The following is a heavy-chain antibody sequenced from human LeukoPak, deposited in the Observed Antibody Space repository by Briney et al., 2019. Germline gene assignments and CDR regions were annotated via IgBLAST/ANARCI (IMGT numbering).Heavy chain of an antibody. CDR3: AKDAPLMVRGVCYY. V-gene: IGHV3-74*01. J-gene: IGHJ4*02. CDR1: GFIFSSYW. D-gene: IGHD3-10*01. CDR2: INSDGSST. Sequence: GGSLRLSCAASGFIFSSYWMHWVRQAPGKGLVWVSRINSDGSSTSYADSVKDRFTISRDNAKNTLYLQMNSLRAEDTAVYYCAKDAPLMVRGVCYYWGQGTLVTVSS.